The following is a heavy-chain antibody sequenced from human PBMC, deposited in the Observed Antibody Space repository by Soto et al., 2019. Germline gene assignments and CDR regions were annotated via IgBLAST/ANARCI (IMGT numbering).Heavy chain of an antibody. CDR3: ARPRAITYYYDSSGLDPFDI. V-gene: IGHV5-51*01. CDR2: IYPGDSDT. Sequence: PGESLKISCKGSGYSFTSYWIGWVRQMPGKGLEWMGIIYPGDSDTRYSPSFQGQVTISADKSISTAYLQWSSLKASDTAMYYCARPRAITYYYDSSGLDPFDIWGQGTMVTVSS. CDR1: GYSFTSYW. J-gene: IGHJ3*02. D-gene: IGHD3-22*01.